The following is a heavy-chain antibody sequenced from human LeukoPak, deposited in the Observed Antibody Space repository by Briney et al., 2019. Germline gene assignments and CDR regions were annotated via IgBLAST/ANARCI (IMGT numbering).Heavy chain of an antibody. D-gene: IGHD2/OR15-2a*01. V-gene: IGHV1-58*01. CDR2: IVVGSGNT. J-gene: IGHJ4*02. CDR1: GFTFTSSA. CDR3: AALLSMGYFDY. Sequence: TSVKVSCKASGFTFTSSAVQWVRQARGQRLEWIGWIVVGSGNTNYAQKFQERVTITRDMSTSTAYMELSSLRSEDTAVYYRAALLSMGYFDYWGQGTLVTVSS.